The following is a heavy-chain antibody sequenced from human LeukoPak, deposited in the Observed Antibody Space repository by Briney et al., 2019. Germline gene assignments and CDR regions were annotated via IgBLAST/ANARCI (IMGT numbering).Heavy chain of an antibody. Sequence: PGGSLSLSCAASGFTFSSYGMHWVRQAPGKGLEWVAVISYDGSNKYYADSVKGRFTISRDNSKNTLYLQMNSLRAEDTAVYYCAKDVGLDYWGRGTLVTVSS. CDR1: GFTFSSYG. V-gene: IGHV3-30*18. J-gene: IGHJ4*02. D-gene: IGHD3-10*01. CDR2: ISYDGSNK. CDR3: AKDVGLDY.